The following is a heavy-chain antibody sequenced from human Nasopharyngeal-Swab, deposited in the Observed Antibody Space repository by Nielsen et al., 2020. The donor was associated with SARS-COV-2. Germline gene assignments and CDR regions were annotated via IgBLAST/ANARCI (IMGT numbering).Heavy chain of an antibody. Sequence: GKSLKISCSASGFTFSNYAMHWVRQAPGKGLEYVSAISSTGGNTYYTDSVKGRFTISRDNSKNTLYLQMGSLRVEDTAVYYCVKDSSGYEFDSWGQGTLVAVSS. V-gene: IGHV3-64D*06. J-gene: IGHJ4*02. CDR3: VKDSSGYEFDS. D-gene: IGHD3-22*01. CDR1: GFTFSNYA. CDR2: ISSTGGNT.